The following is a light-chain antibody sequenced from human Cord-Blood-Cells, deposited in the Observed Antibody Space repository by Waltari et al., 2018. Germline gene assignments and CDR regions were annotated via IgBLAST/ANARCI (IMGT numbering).Light chain of an antibody. CDR2: DAS. Sequence: EIVLTQSPATLSLSPGERATLSCRASQCVSSYLAWYQQKPGQAPRLLIYDASNRATGIPARFSGIGSGTDFTLTISSLEPEDFAVYYCQQRSNWPITFGQGTRLEIK. CDR3: QQRSNWPIT. J-gene: IGKJ5*01. V-gene: IGKV3-11*01. CDR1: QCVSSY.